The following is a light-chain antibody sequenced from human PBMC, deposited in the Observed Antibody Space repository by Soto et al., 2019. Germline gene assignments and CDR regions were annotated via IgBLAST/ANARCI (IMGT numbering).Light chain of an antibody. CDR1: QGISND. CDR3: QKYNSAPHT. Sequence: DIQMTQSPSSLSASVGDRVTITCRASQGISNDLAWYQQKPGKVPKLLIYAASTLQPGVPSRFSGSGSGTDFTPNISRLHPEDVSTYYCQKYNSAPHTFGEGRRLEIK. J-gene: IGKJ5*01. CDR2: AAS. V-gene: IGKV1-27*01.